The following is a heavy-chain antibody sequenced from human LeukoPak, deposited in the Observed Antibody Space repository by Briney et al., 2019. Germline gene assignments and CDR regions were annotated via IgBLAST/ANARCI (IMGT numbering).Heavy chain of an antibody. Sequence: SETLSLTCTVSGASISSYYWSWIRQPPGKGLEWIAFISNSVSTNYNPSHKSRVTISLDTSRKQLSLRLSSVIAADTAVYYCVATERWLQWDYWGQGTLVTVSS. CDR2: ISNSVST. CDR1: GASISSYY. D-gene: IGHD5-24*01. V-gene: IGHV4-4*08. CDR3: VATERWLQWDY. J-gene: IGHJ4*02.